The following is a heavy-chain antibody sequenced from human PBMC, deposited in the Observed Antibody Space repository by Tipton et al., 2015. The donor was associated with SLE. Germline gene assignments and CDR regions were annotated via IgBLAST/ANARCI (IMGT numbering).Heavy chain of an antibody. CDR1: GGSISTYY. CDR2: IYYSGST. Sequence: TLSLTCTLSGGSISTYYWSWIRQPPGKGLEWIGYIYYSGSTNYNPSLKSRVTISVDTSKNQFSLKLSSVTAADTAVYYCARGASGSSDYWGQGTLVTVSS. J-gene: IGHJ4*02. D-gene: IGHD1-26*01. V-gene: IGHV4-59*01. CDR3: ARGASGSSDY.